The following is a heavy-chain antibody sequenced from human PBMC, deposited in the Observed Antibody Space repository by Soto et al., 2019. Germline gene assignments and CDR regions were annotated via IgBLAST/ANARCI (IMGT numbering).Heavy chain of an antibody. CDR3: VPHCLVLRDAFDI. Sequence: QVQLVESGGTLIKPGGSLRLSCAASGFTFSDFYMTWIRQAPGKGLEWVSNISPSGSTLDYADSVKGRFTISRDNAKTSLSLEMNSLRAVDTAVFYCVPHCLVLRDAFDIWGQGTVVTVSS. D-gene: IGHD6-13*01. CDR2: ISPSGSTL. V-gene: IGHV3-11*01. CDR1: GFTFSDFY. J-gene: IGHJ3*02.